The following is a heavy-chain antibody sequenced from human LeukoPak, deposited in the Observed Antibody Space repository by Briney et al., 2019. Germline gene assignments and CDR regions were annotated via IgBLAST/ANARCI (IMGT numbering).Heavy chain of an antibody. D-gene: IGHD6-13*01. Sequence: GGSLRLSCAASGFTFSNYWMHWVRQVPGKGLVWVSLINRDGSTTNYADSVKGRFTISRDNSKNTLYVQMNSLRTEDTAVYYCAKEGFSRGYYYYYYMDVWGKGTTVTVSS. J-gene: IGHJ6*03. CDR1: GFTFSNYW. V-gene: IGHV3-74*01. CDR3: AKEGFSRGYYYYYYMDV. CDR2: INRDGSTT.